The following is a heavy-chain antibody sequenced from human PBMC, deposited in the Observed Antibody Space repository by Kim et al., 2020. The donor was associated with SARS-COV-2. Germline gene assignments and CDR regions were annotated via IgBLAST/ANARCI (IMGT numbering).Heavy chain of an antibody. Sequence: YADSGKGRFTISRDNSKNTLYLQMSSLGAEDTAVYYCVKDLAGDYGWGDYWGQGTLVTVSS. D-gene: IGHD4-17*01. J-gene: IGHJ4*02. CDR3: VKDLAGDYGWGDY. V-gene: IGHV3-64D*06.